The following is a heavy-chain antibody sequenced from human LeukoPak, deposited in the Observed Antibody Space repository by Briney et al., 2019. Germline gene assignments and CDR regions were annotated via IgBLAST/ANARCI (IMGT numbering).Heavy chain of an antibody. J-gene: IGHJ4*02. D-gene: IGHD2-15*01. V-gene: IGHV5-10-1*01. CDR3: ARHAKAYGSSCDY. CDR1: GYSFTTYW. Sequence: GESLKISCKGSGYSFTTYWISWVRQMPGKGLEWMERIDPSDSYTNYSPSFQGHVTISADKSFSTAYLQWTSLKASDTAMYYCARHAKAYGSSCDYWGQGTLVTVSS. CDR2: IDPSDSYT.